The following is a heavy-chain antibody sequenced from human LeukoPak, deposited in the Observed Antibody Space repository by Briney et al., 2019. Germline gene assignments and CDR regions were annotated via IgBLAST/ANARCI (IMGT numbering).Heavy chain of an antibody. D-gene: IGHD2-21*02. CDR3: ARTTSMTASGYDH. J-gene: IGHJ4*02. CDR2: INPDTGDK. V-gene: IGHV1-8*03. CDR1: GYTFTNYH. Sequence: ASVKVSCKASGYTFTNYHINWVRQASGQGLEWMTWINPDTGDKGYARKFQDRVTITTDTSISTAYMELSSLSSEDTAVYFCARTTSMTASGYDHWGQGTLVSVSS.